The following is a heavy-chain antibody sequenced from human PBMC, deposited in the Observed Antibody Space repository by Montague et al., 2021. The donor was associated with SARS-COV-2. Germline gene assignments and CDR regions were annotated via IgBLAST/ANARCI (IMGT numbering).Heavy chain of an antibody. D-gene: IGHD3-10*01. CDR2: INHSGST. Sequence: SETLSLTCAVYGGSFSGYYWSWIRQPPGKGLEWIGEINHSGSTNYNPSLKSRVTISVDTSKNQFSLKLSSVTAADTAVYYCAVNYGSGSYSTYYYGMDVWGQGTPATVSS. CDR1: GGSFSGYY. CDR3: AVNYGSGSYSTYYYGMDV. V-gene: IGHV4-34*01. J-gene: IGHJ6*02.